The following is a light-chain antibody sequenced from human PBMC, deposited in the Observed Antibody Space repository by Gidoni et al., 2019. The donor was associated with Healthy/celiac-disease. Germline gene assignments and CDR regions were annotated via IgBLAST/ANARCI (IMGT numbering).Light chain of an antibody. CDR2: AAS. J-gene: IGKJ3*01. V-gene: IGKV1-39*01. CDR1: QSISSY. CDR3: QQSYSTLSS. Sequence: QMTQSPSSLSASVGDRVTITCRASQSISSYLNWYQQKPGKAPKLLIYAASSLQSGVPSRFSGSGSGTDFTLTISSLQPEDFATYYCQQSYSTLSSFGPGTKVDIK.